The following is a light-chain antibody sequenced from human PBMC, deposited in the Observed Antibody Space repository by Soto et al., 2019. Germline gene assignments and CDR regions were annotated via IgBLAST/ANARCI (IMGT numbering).Light chain of an antibody. V-gene: IGKV3-11*01. Sequence: EVVLTQSPATLSLSPGERATLSCRAIQSVNIYLAWYQQRPGQAPRLLIYDASRRATGIPARFSGSGSGTDFTLTISSLEPEDFAVYYCHQRYDWPITFGQGTRLEI. J-gene: IGKJ5*01. CDR1: QSVNIY. CDR3: HQRYDWPIT. CDR2: DAS.